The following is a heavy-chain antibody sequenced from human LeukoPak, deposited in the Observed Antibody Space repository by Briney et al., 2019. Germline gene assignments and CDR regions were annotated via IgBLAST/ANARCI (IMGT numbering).Heavy chain of an antibody. V-gene: IGHV1-18*01. J-gene: IGHJ4*02. D-gene: IGHD5-18*01. CDR3: ARVKAAMVDYFDC. CDR2: ISAYNGNT. CDR1: GYTFNTYG. Sequence: ASVKVSCKTSGYTFNTYGIAWVRQAPGQGPEWMGWISAYNGNTNYAQNLQDRVTMTTDTSTTTAYMELRRLTSDDTAVYYCARVKAAMVDYFDCWGQGTLVTVSS.